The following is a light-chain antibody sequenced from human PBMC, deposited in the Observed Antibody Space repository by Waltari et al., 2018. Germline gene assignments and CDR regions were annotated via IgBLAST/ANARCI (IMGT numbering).Light chain of an antibody. J-gene: IGKJ4*01. Sequence: EIVLTQSPGTLSLSSGERATLSCRASQSVSSSYLAWYQQKPGQAPRLLIYSASSRATGIPDMFSGSGSGTDFTLTISRLEPEDFAVYYCQQYGSSPRRTFGGGTKVEIK. CDR2: SAS. V-gene: IGKV3-20*01. CDR1: QSVSSSY. CDR3: QQYGSSPRRT.